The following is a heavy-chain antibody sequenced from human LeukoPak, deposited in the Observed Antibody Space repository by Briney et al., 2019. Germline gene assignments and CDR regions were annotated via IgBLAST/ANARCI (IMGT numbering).Heavy chain of an antibody. J-gene: IGHJ5*02. D-gene: IGHD3-22*01. CDR1: GYTFTSYY. CDR2: INPSGGST. CDR3: ARDTNYYDSSGSADP. V-gene: IGHV1-46*01. Sequence: ASVKVSCKASGYTFTSYYMHWVRQAPGQGLEWMGIINPSGGSTSYAQKFQGRVTMTRDTSTSTVYMELSSPRSEDTAVYYCARDTNYYDSSGSADPWGQGTLVTVSS.